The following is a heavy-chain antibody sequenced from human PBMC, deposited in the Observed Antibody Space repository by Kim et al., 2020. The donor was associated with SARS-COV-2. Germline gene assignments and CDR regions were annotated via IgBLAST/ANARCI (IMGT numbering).Heavy chain of an antibody. V-gene: IGHV5-51*01. Sequence: RYRPSVQGPVTISVDRSISTAYLQWSSLQASDTAMYYCARHTRAIPYDYWGQGTLVTVSS. CDR3: ARHTRAIPYDY. J-gene: IGHJ4*02. D-gene: IGHD3-3*01.